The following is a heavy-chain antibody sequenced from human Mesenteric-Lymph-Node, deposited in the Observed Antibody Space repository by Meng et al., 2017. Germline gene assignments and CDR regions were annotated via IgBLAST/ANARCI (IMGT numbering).Heavy chain of an antibody. V-gene: IGHV4-34*01. J-gene: IGHJ4*02. CDR1: GGSFSGYY. CDR2: INHSGST. D-gene: IGHD3-10*01. CDR3: ARNRRHYYGSGSCFDY. Sequence: QVQLQEWGGGLLKASEALSLTCAVYGGSFSGYYWSWIRQPPGKGLEWIGEINHSGSTNYNPSLKSRVTISVDTSKNQFSLKLSSVTAADTAVYYCARNRRHYYGSGSCFDYWGQGTLVTVSS.